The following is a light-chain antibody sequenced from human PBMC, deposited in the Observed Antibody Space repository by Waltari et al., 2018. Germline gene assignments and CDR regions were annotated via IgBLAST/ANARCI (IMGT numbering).Light chain of an antibody. V-gene: IGKV1-33*01. J-gene: IGKJ3*01. CDR3: QRYDNLPIFA. CDR1: QDISNY. CDR2: DAS. Sequence: DIQLPQSPSSLSAYVGDRVTITCQPSQDISNYLNWYQQKPGKAPKLLIFDASNLETGVPSRFSGSRSGTHFTLTISSLQPEDAATYYCQRYDNLPIFAFGPGTKVEI.